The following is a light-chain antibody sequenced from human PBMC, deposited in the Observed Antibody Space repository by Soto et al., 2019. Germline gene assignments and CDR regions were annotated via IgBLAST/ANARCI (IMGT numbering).Light chain of an antibody. J-gene: IGKJ5*01. CDR1: QSVSSY. CDR2: DAS. CDR3: QQRSTWPRVT. V-gene: IGKV3-11*01. Sequence: EIVLTQSPATLSLSPGERATLSCRASQSVSSYLAWYQQKPGQAPRLLIYDASNRATGIPARFSGSGSGTDFPLTISRLEPEDFAVYYCQQRSTWPRVTFGQGTRLEIK.